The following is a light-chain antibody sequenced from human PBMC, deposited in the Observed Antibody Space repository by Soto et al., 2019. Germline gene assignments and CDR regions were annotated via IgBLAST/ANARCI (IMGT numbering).Light chain of an antibody. V-gene: IGKV3-11*01. CDR1: QSVRSY. J-gene: IGKJ4*01. CDR2: GAS. Sequence: EVVLTQSPATLSLSPGESATLSCRASQSVRSYLAWYQQKPGQAPRLLIYGASNRATGIPARFSGSGSGTDSTLTISSLEPEDFAVYYCQQRRNWLLSFGGGTKVEIK. CDR3: QQRRNWLLS.